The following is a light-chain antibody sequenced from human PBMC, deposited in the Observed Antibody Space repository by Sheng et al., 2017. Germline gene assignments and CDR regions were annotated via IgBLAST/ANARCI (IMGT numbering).Light chain of an antibody. Sequence: EIVLTQSPGTLSLSPGERATLSCRASQSVITDYLAWYQRKPGQAPRLLIYDASNRATGIPARFSGSGSGTDFTVTISSLEPEDFAVYYCQQYNNWPRTFGQGTKVEIK. J-gene: IGKJ1*01. V-gene: IGKV3-11*01. CDR1: QSVITDY. CDR3: QQYNNWPRT. CDR2: DAS.